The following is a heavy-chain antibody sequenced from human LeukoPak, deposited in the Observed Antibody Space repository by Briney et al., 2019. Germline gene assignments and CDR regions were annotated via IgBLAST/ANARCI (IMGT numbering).Heavy chain of an antibody. J-gene: IGHJ4*02. Sequence: GGSLRLSCAASGFTFSSYGMHWVRQAPGKGLEWVAVISYDGSNKYYADPVKGRFTISRDNSKNTLYLQMNSLRAEDTAVYYCARDPDNWNYFGDYWGQGTLVTVSS. CDR3: ARDPDNWNYFGDY. CDR2: ISYDGSNK. CDR1: GFTFSSYG. D-gene: IGHD1-7*01. V-gene: IGHV3-30*03.